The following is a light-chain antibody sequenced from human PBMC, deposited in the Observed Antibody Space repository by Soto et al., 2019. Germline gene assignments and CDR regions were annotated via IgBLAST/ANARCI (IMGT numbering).Light chain of an antibody. Sequence: DIQMTQSPSTLSAFVGDRVTITCRASQSISLWLAWYQQKPGKPPRLLIYDVSTLESGVPSRFSGSGSGTEFSLTIKRLEPDDFATYYCQQYNSYSWTFGQGTKVEIK. CDR2: DVS. V-gene: IGKV1-5*01. J-gene: IGKJ1*01. CDR1: QSISLW. CDR3: QQYNSYSWT.